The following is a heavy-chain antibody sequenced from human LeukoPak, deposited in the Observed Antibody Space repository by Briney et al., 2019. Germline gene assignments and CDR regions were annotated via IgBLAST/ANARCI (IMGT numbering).Heavy chain of an antibody. V-gene: IGHV4-59*01. CDR3: ARGSYSSSWYFSWYFDL. D-gene: IGHD6-13*01. J-gene: IGHJ2*01. CDR2: IYYSGST. Sequence: SETLSLTCTVSGGSISSYYWSWIRQPPGKGLEWIGYIYYSGSTNYNPSLKSRVTISVDTSKNQFSLKLSSVTAADTAVYYCARGSYSSSWYFSWYFDLWGRGTLVTVSS. CDR1: GGSISSYY.